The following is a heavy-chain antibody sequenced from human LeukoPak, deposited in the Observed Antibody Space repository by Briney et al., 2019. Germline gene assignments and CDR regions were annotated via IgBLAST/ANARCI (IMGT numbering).Heavy chain of an antibody. J-gene: IGHJ4*02. CDR1: GFTFSSYG. CDR2: ISYDGSNN. Sequence: GGSLTLSCGASGFTFSSYGMHWVRQAPGKGLEWVAVISYDGSNNYHADSVKGRFTISRDNSKNTLYLQMNSMKGEDTAVYYCAKGSSGWRFDYWGQGTLVTVSS. D-gene: IGHD6-19*01. CDR3: AKGSSGWRFDY. V-gene: IGHV3-30*18.